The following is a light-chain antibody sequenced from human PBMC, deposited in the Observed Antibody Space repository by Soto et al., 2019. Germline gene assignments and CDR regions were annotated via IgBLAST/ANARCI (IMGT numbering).Light chain of an antibody. Sequence: QSVLTQSPSASASLGASVKLTCTLSSGHSSYAIAWHQQQPETGPRYLMTLNSDGSHNKGDGIPDRFSGSSSGAERLLTISRLQSEDEADYYCQTGGTDVSVVFCGGTKLTVL. CDR3: QTGGTDVSVV. CDR2: LNSDGSH. V-gene: IGLV4-69*01. J-gene: IGLJ2*01. CDR1: SGHSSYA.